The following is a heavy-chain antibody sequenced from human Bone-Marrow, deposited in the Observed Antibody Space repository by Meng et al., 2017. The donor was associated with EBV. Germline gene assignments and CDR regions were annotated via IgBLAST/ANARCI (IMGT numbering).Heavy chain of an antibody. CDR1: GGTFSSYA. CDR3: ARGDSSGYYYFDY. D-gene: IGHD3-22*01. V-gene: IGHV1-69*06. Sequence: QVQLVQAGAEVQKPGSSVEVSCKASGGTFSSYAISWVRQAPGQGLEWMGGIIPIFGTANYEQKFQGRVTITADKSTSTAYMELSSLRSEDTAVYYCARGDSSGYYYFDYWGQGTLVTVSS. J-gene: IGHJ4*02. CDR2: IIPIFGTA.